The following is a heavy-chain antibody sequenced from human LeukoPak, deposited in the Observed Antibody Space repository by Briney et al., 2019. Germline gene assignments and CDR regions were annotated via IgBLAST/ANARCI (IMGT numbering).Heavy chain of an antibody. V-gene: IGHV3-73*01. CDR1: GFTFSGSA. J-gene: IGHJ6*03. Sequence: GGSLRLSCAASGFTFSGSAMHWVRQASGKGLEWVGRIRSKANSYATAYAAPVKGRFTISRDDSKNTAYLQMNSLKTEDTAVYYCTSLSSVQLERHRLERKKYYYYMDVWGKGTTVTVSS. CDR3: TSLSSVQLERHRLERKKYYYYMDV. D-gene: IGHD1-1*01. CDR2: IRSKANSYAT.